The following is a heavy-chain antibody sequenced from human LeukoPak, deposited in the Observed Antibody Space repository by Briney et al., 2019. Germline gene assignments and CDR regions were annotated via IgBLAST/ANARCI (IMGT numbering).Heavy chain of an antibody. CDR3: AKEGILTGYYTRAFDY. D-gene: IGHD3-9*01. J-gene: IGHJ4*02. CDR1: GFTFSSYA. V-gene: IGHV3-23*01. Sequence: PGGSLRLSCAASGFTFSSYAMSWVRQAPGKGLEWVSAISGSGGSTYYADSVKGRFTISRDNSKNTLYLQMNSLRAEDTAVYYCAKEGILTGYYTRAFDYWGQGTLVTVSS. CDR2: ISGSGGST.